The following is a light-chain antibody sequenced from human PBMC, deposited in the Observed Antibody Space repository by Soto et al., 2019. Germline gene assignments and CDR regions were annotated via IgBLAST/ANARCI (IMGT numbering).Light chain of an antibody. CDR2: AAS. Sequence: IQLTQSPSSLSASVGDRVIITCRASQGISSNLAWYQQKPGKAPKLLINAASTLQSGVPSRFSGSGSGTDFTLTISSLQPEDFTTYYCQQLNSYPITFGQGTRLEIK. V-gene: IGKV1-9*01. J-gene: IGKJ5*01. CDR1: QGISSN. CDR3: QQLNSYPIT.